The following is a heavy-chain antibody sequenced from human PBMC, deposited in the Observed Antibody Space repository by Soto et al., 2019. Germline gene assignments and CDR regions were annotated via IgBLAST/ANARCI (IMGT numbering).Heavy chain of an antibody. Sequence: QVQLQESGPGLVKPSETLSLTCTVSGGSISSYYWSWIRQPPGKGLEWVGYIYYSGSTNYNPSLDSRVTISVDTSKNQCSLKLSSVTAADTAVYYCARMRQQLFDYWGQGTLFTVSS. V-gene: IGHV4-59*01. J-gene: IGHJ4*02. CDR3: ARMRQQLFDY. CDR1: GGSISSYY. CDR2: IYYSGST. D-gene: IGHD6-13*01.